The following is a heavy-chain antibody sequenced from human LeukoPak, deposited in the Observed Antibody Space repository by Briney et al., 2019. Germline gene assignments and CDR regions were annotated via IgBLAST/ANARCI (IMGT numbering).Heavy chain of an antibody. J-gene: IGHJ4*02. CDR3: ATQLNSQFDY. Sequence: GGSLKLSCAASGFTFSSYAMSWVRQAPGKGLEWVSVIYTGGTAYYADSVKGRFTISRNNSKNTLYLQMNSLRVDDTAVYYCATQLNSQFDYWGQGIMVTVSS. CDR1: GFTFSSYA. CDR2: IYTGGTA. D-gene: IGHD1-1*01. V-gene: IGHV3-53*01.